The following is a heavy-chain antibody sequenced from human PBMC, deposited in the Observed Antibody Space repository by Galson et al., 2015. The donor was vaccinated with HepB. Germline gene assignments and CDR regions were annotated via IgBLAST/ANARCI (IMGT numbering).Heavy chain of an antibody. D-gene: IGHD3-22*01. CDR2: IRSTANYYAT. CDR1: GFIFSGSA. CDR3: IRLGDLSGDSSR. J-gene: IGHJ4*02. V-gene: IGHV3-73*01. Sequence: SLRLSCAASGFIFSGSAIDWVRPASGNGPEWVGRIRSTANYYATLYVPSLKGRFTISRDDSKNMAYLHMRSLKTEETAVYYGIRLGDLSGDSSRWGQGTLVTVSS.